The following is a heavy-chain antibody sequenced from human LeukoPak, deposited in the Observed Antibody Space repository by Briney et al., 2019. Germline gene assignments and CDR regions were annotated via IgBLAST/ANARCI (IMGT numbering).Heavy chain of an antibody. CDR3: AKGTCSSTSCFPYYFDY. CDR2: ISGSGGST. V-gene: IGHV3-23*01. J-gene: IGHJ4*02. CDR1: GFTFSSYA. D-gene: IGHD2-2*01. Sequence: PGGSLGLSCAASGFTFSSYAMSWVRQAPGKGLEWVSTISGSGGSTYYADSVKGRFTISRDNSKNTLYLQMNSLRAEDTAVYYCAKGTCSSTSCFPYYFDYWGQGTLVTVSS.